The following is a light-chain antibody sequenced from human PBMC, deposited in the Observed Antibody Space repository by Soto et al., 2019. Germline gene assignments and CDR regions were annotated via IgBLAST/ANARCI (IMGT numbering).Light chain of an antibody. J-gene: IGKJ4*01. CDR1: QSVSSY. Sequence: EIVLTQSPATLSLSPGERATLSCRASQSVSSYLAWYQQKPGQAPRLLIYDASNRATGIPARFSGSGSGTDFTLTISSLEPEDFAVSYCQQRSNWPLSLTFGGGTKVEIK. V-gene: IGKV3-11*01. CDR2: DAS. CDR3: QQRSNWPLSLT.